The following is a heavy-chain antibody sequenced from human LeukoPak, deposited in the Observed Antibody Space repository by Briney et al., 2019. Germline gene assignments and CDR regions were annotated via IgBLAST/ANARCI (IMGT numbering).Heavy chain of an antibody. CDR3: ASISYGYYFDY. Sequence: GGSLRLSCAASGFTVSSNYMSWVRQAPGKGLEWASVIYSGGSTYYADSVKGRFTISRDNSKNTLYLQMNSLRAEDTAVYYCASISYGYYFDYWGQGTLVTVSS. CDR2: IYSGGST. D-gene: IGHD5-18*01. CDR1: GFTVSSNY. V-gene: IGHV3-53*01. J-gene: IGHJ4*02.